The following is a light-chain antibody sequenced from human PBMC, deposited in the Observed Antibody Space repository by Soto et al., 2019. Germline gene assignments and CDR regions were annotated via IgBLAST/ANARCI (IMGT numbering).Light chain of an antibody. J-gene: IGLJ2*01. Sequence: QSVLTQPPSVSGAPGQRVTISCTGSSSNIGAGYDVHWYQQLPGTAPKLLIYGNSNRPSGVPDRFSGSKSGTSASLAITGLQAEYEADYYCQSYDSSLHAVVFGGGTELTVL. V-gene: IGLV1-40*01. CDR1: SSNIGAGYD. CDR2: GNS. CDR3: QSYDSSLHAVV.